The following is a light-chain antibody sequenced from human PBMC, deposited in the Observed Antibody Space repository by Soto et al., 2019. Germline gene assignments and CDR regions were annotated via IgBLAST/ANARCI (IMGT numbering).Light chain of an antibody. Sequence: EMQMTQSPSSLSASVGDRVTITCRASQNINTYLNWYQQKPGKAPKLLIYAASALRSGVPSRFSGSGSGTDFTLTISSLQPEDCATYYCQLSHSTPLMFGQGTKVDIK. J-gene: IGKJ1*01. CDR1: QNINTY. CDR3: QLSHSTPLM. CDR2: AAS. V-gene: IGKV1-39*01.